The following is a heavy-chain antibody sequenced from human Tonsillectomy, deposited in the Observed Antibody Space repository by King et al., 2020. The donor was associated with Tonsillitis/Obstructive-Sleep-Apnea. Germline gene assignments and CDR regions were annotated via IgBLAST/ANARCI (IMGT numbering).Heavy chain of an antibody. Sequence: VQLVESGSELKKPGASVQVSCKASGYTFTTYAMNWVRQAPGQGPEWMGWINTNTGDPTYAQGFTGRFVFSLDTSVSTAYLQISSLKAEDTAVYYCARDPAEMTALTPPFYYYYMAVWGKGTTVTVSS. CDR2: INTNTGDP. D-gene: IGHD2-21*02. CDR3: ARDPAEMTALTPPFYYYYMAV. CDR1: GYTFTTYA. V-gene: IGHV7-4-1*02. J-gene: IGHJ6*03.